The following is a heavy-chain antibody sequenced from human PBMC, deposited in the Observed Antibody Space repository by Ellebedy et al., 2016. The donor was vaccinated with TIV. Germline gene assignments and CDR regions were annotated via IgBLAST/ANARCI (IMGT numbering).Heavy chain of an antibody. V-gene: IGHV3-23*01. D-gene: IGHD6-13*01. J-gene: IGHJ4*02. CDR1: GFTFSCCA. Sequence: GESLKISCAASGFTFSCCAMSWVRQTPGKGLEWVSVISNSGDTTYADSMKGRFTISRDNSKNTLYLQMNSLRADDTAVYYCAKLGGNSSWYADYWGQGTLVTVSS. CDR2: ISNSGDTT. CDR3: AKLGGNSSWYADY.